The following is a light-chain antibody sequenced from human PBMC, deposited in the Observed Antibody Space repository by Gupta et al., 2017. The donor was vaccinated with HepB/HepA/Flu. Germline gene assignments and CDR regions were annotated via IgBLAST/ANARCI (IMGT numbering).Light chain of an antibody. J-gene: IGKJ1*01. CDR3: QQSYNTPPA. Sequence: DIQMTQSPSSLSASVGDRVTITCRASQTISIYLNWYQQKPGQAPKLLIYAASSLQSGVPSRFSGTGSWTDFTLTISSLQPEDFASYFCQQSYNTPPAFGQGTKVEIK. CDR2: AAS. V-gene: IGKV1-39*01. CDR1: QTISIY.